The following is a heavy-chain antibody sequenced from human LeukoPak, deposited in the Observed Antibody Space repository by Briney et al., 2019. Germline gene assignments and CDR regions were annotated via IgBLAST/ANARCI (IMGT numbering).Heavy chain of an antibody. CDR2: IGSSGDT. Sequence: PGGTLRLSCAASGVTFSSYDMDWGRHAPGKGGEWVSAIGSSGDTYYPASVNARFPISREHAKNSLYLQMNSLRAGDTAVYYCARGGAPGYSYGYPGDYWGQGTLVTVSS. CDR1: GVTFSSYD. J-gene: IGHJ4*02. V-gene: IGHV3-13*01. CDR3: ARGGAPGYSYGYPGDY. D-gene: IGHD5-18*01.